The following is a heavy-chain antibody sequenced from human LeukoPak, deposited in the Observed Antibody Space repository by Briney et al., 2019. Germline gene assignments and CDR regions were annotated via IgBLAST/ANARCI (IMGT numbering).Heavy chain of an antibody. D-gene: IGHD2-15*01. CDR2: ISAYNGNT. J-gene: IGHJ3*02. Sequence: ASVKVSCKASGYTFTSYGISWVRQAPGQGLERMGWISAYNGNTNYAQKLQGRVTMTTDTSTSTAYMELRSLRSDDTAVYYCARGVGIVVVAATLLYDAFDIWGQGTMVTVSS. CDR3: ARGVGIVVVAATLLYDAFDI. V-gene: IGHV1-18*01. CDR1: GYTFTSYG.